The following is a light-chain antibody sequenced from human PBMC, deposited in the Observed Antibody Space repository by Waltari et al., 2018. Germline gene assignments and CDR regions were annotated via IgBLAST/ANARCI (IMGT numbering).Light chain of an antibody. CDR3: NSYAGTNILL. CDR2: DVT. CDR1: SSDVGGYNY. V-gene: IGLV2-8*01. J-gene: IGLJ2*01. Sequence: QAALTQPPSVSGSPGQSVTISCTGTSSDVGGYNYVSWYQQHPGRVPKLLIYDVTKRPSVVSDRFSGSKSGNTASLPISGIQAEDEADYYCNSYAGTNILLFGGGTRLTVL.